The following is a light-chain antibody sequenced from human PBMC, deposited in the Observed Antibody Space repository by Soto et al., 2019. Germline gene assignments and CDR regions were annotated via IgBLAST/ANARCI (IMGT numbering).Light chain of an antibody. J-gene: IGKJ1*01. CDR1: QSISIW. CDR3: QHWHDYSWT. V-gene: IGKV1-5*03. CDR2: KTS. Sequence: DIHMTQSPSTLSASVGDRVTITCRASQSISIWLAWYQQKPGKAPNLLIYKTSSLETGVPSRFSGSGSGTEFTLTISSLQHDDFATYYCQHWHDYSWTFGQGTKVEVK.